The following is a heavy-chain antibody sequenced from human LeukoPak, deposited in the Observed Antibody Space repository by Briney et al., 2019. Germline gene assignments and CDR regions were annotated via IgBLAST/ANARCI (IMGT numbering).Heavy chain of an antibody. D-gene: IGHD2-21*01. CDR2: ISGSGDIT. J-gene: IGHJ4*02. CDR1: GFTFSHYS. V-gene: IGHV3-21*01. Sequence: GSLRLSCAASGFTFSHYSMSWVRQAPGKGLEWVSAISGSGDITYYADSVKGRFTISRDNAKNSLYLQMNSLRAEDTAVYYCARDSPNEGILWWSIDYWGQGTLVTASS. CDR3: ARDSPNEGILWWSIDY.